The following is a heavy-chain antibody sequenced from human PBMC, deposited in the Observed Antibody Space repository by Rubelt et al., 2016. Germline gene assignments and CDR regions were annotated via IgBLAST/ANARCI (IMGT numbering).Heavy chain of an antibody. D-gene: IGHD3-22*01. Sequence: QVQLVQSGAEVKKPGASVKVSCEASGYTFTSYGISWVRQAPGQGLEWMGWISAYNGNTNYAQKLQGRVTMTTDTSTSTAYMELRSLRSDDTAVYYCARVEYYYDSSGYSDYWGQGTLVTVSS. CDR3: ARVEYYYDSSGYSDY. CDR2: ISAYNGNT. J-gene: IGHJ4*02. V-gene: IGHV1-18*01. CDR1: GYTFTSYG.